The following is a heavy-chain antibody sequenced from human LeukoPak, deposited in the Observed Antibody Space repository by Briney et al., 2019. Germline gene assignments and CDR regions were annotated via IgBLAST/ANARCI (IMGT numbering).Heavy chain of an antibody. J-gene: IGHJ4*02. CDR2: ISGSGGST. CDR1: GFTFSSYA. Sequence: PGGSLRLSCAASGFTFSSYAMSWVRQAPGKGLELVSGISGSGGSTYSADSVKGRFTISRDNSKNTLSLKMNSLRAEDTAVYYCAKDSSSAAVAPFDYWGQGTLVTVYS. V-gene: IGHV3-23*01. CDR3: AKDSSSAAVAPFDY. D-gene: IGHD6-19*01.